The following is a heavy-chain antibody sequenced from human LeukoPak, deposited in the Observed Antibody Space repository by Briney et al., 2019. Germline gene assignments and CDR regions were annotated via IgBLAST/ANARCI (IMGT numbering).Heavy chain of an antibody. J-gene: IGHJ4*02. CDR2: IKEDGSEM. D-gene: IGHD7-27*01. V-gene: IGHV3-7*01. CDR3: ARDYTGGWNDY. CDR1: GFNFRKHW. Sequence: GGSLRLSCAATGFNFRKHWMSWVRQSIGKGLECVAKIKEDGSEMHYVDSVKGRFTISRDNARNSLYLQMNNLRVEDTAVYYCARDYTGGWNDYWGPGTPVTVSS.